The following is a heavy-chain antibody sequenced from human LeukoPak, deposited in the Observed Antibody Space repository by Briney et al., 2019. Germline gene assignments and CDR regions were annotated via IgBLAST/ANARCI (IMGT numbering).Heavy chain of an antibody. D-gene: IGHD3-22*01. V-gene: IGHV1-46*01. CDR2: INPSGGSA. Sequence: ASVKVSCKASGYTFTSYYMHWVRQAPGQGLEWMGIINPSGGSATYAQKFQGRVTMTRDTSTSTVYMELSSLRSEDTAVYYCARAYYHDSSDYYFPLDYWGQGTLVTVSS. CDR3: ARAYYHDSSDYYFPLDY. J-gene: IGHJ4*02. CDR1: GYTFTSYY.